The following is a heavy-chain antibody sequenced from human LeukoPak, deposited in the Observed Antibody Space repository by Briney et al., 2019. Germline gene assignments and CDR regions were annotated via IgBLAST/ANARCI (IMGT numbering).Heavy chain of an antibody. V-gene: IGHV4-34*09. CDR1: GGSFSGYY. Sequence: SETLSLTCAVYGGSFSGYYWSWIRQPPGKGLEWIGEINHSGSTYYNPSLKSRVTISVDTSKNQFSLKLSSVTAADTAVYYCARVSGIVVVRGPLDIWGQGTMVTVSS. CDR2: INHSGST. CDR3: ARVSGIVVVRGPLDI. J-gene: IGHJ3*02. D-gene: IGHD3-22*01.